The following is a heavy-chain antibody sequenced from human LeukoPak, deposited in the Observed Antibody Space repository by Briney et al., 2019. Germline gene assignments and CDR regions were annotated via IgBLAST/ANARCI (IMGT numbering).Heavy chain of an antibody. Sequence: GSLKISCKDSGYSFSTYWIGWVRQMPGKGLEWMGIIYTGDSDTRYSPSFQGQVTISADRSISTAYLQWTSLKASDTAMYYCSRSHRGFTFDYWGQGTLVTVSS. V-gene: IGHV5-51*01. J-gene: IGHJ4*02. CDR1: GYSFSTYW. CDR2: IYTGDSDT. CDR3: SRSHRGFTFDY. D-gene: IGHD1-14*01.